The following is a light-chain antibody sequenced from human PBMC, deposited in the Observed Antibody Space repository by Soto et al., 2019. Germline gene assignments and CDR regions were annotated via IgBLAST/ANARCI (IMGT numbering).Light chain of an antibody. CDR2: EVV. Sequence: QSALTQPPSASGSPGQSVTISCTGTKNDIGVYDFVSWYQHHPGKAPRLIIYEVVQRPSGVPDRFSGSKSGTSASLAISGLQSEDEADYYCAAWDDSLNGYVFATGTKVTVL. CDR1: KNDIGVYDF. J-gene: IGLJ1*01. V-gene: IGLV2-8*01. CDR3: AAWDDSLNGYV.